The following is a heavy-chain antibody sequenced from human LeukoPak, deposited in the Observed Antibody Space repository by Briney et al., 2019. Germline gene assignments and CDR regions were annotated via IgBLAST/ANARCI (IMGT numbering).Heavy chain of an antibody. V-gene: IGHV3-11*04. Sequence: GGSLRFSCAASGFTFSDYYMNWIRQAPGKGLEWLSYISSSGSTIKYADSVKGRFITSRDNAKNSLHLQMNSLRPEDTAVYYCARDLTLPGGYCIGSKCYSLDSWGQGTLVTVSS. CDR3: ARDLTLPGGYCIGSKCYSLDS. CDR2: ISSSGSTI. D-gene: IGHD2-15*01. J-gene: IGHJ4*02. CDR1: GFTFSDYY.